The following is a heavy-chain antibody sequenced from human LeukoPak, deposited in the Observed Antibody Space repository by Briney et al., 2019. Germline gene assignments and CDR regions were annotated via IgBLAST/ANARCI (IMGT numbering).Heavy chain of an antibody. CDR3: SGYGTLDY. D-gene: IGHD5-12*01. J-gene: IGHJ4*02. V-gene: IGHV3-21*01. CDR2: ISSSSSYI. CDR1: GFTFSSSA. Sequence: GGSLRLSCAASGFTFSSSAMNWVRQAPGKGLEWVSSISSSSSYIYYADSVKGRFTISRDNAKNSLYLQMNSLRAEDTAVYYCSGYGTLDYWGQGTLVTVSS.